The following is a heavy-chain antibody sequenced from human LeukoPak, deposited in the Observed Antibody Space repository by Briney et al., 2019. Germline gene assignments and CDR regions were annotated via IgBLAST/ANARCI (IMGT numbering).Heavy chain of an antibody. V-gene: IGHV5-51*01. J-gene: IGHJ5*02. CDR3: ARQYCSGGSCYLGTNWFDP. CDR1: GYSFTSYW. D-gene: IGHD2-15*01. Sequence: GESLKISCKGSGYSFTSYWIGWVRQMPGKGLEWMVIIYPGDSDTRYSPSFQGQVTISADKSISIDYLQWSSLKASDTAMYYCARQYCSGGSCYLGTNWFDPWGQGNLVTVSS. CDR2: IYPGDSDT.